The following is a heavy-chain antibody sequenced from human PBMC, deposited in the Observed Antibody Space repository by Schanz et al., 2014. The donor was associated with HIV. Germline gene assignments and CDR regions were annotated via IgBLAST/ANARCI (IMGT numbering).Heavy chain of an antibody. CDR2: ITYDGSIK. Sequence: QVQLVESGGAVVQPGRSLRLSCAASGFTFSTYAMHWARQAPGKGLEWVAFITYDGSIKKHADSVKGRFTISRDNAKNSLYLQMYRLRAEDTAVYYCARDGESGSYYPGWFDPWGQGTLVTVSS. J-gene: IGHJ5*02. V-gene: IGHV3-30-3*01. CDR1: GFTFSTYA. CDR3: ARDGESGSYYPGWFDP. D-gene: IGHD1-26*01.